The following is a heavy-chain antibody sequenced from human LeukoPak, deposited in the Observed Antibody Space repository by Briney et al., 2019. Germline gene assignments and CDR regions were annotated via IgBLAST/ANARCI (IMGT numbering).Heavy chain of an antibody. CDR1: GFTVSNNF. D-gene: IGHD2-2*01. J-gene: IGHJ6*02. CDR2: ISGSGGST. V-gene: IGHV3-23*01. CDR3: AREKLLSDYYYGMDV. Sequence: PGGSLRLSCAASGFTVSNNFMSWVRQAPGRGLEWVSAISGSGGSTYYADSVKGRFTISRDNSKNTLYLQMNSLRAEDTAVYYCAREKLLSDYYYGMDVWGQGTTVTVSS.